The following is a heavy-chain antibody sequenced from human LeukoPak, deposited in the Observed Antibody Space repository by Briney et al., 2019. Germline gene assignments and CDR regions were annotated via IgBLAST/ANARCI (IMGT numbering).Heavy chain of an antibody. J-gene: IGHJ5*02. CDR1: SGSISTSNYY. D-gene: IGHD6-13*01. V-gene: IGHV4-39*07. CDR3: ARGRAGYSSSWRFDP. Sequence: SETLSLTCTVSSGSISTSNYYWGWVRQPPGKALEWIGNIFYSGSTYYSPSLKSRVTISLDTSKNQFSLKLSSVTAADTAVYYCARGRAGYSSSWRFDPWGQGTLVTVSS. CDR2: IFYSGST.